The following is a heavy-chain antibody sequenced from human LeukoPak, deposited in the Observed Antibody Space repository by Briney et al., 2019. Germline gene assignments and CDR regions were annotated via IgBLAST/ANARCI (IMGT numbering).Heavy chain of an antibody. V-gene: IGHV1-2*02. D-gene: IGHD3-10*01. J-gene: IGHJ4*02. CDR2: INPNSGGT. CDR1: GYTFTGYY. CDR3: ARDSLLLRFYYYYYYFDY. Sequence: ASVKVSCKASGYTFTGYYMHWVRQAPGQGLEWMGWINPNSGGTNYAQKFQGRVTMTRDTSISTAYMELSRLRSDDTAVYYCARDSLLLRFYYYYYYFDYWGQGTLVTVSS.